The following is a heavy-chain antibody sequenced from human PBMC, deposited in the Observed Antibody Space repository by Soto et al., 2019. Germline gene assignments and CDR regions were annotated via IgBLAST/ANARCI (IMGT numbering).Heavy chain of an antibody. Sequence: QVQLQESAPGLVKPSETLSLTCTVSGGSISSYCWSWIRQPPGKGMEWIGYIYYNGSTNYNPSLNSRATISVGTSKNQFSLKLSAVTAADTAVYYCARDRPARASGYPLSPPYYYYVMDVWGQGTTVTVSS. CDR1: GGSISSYC. CDR2: IYYNGST. CDR3: ARDRPARASGYPLSPPYYYYVMDV. D-gene: IGHD5-12*01. J-gene: IGHJ6*02. V-gene: IGHV4-59*01.